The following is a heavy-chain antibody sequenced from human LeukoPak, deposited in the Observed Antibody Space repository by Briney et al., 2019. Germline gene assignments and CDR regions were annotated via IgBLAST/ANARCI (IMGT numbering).Heavy chain of an antibody. J-gene: IGHJ4*02. CDR2: IWYDGSNK. CDR1: GFTFSSYA. Sequence: GGSLRLSCAASGFTFSSYAMHWVRQAPGKGLEWVAVIWYDGSNKYYADSVKGRFTISRDNSKNTLYLQMNSLRAEDTAVYYCARGRYYYDSSGYCPLDYWGQGTLVTVSS. CDR3: ARGRYYYDSSGYCPLDY. D-gene: IGHD3-22*01. V-gene: IGHV3-33*08.